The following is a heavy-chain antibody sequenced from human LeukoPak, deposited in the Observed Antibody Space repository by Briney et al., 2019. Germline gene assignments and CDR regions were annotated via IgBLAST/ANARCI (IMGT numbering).Heavy chain of an antibody. J-gene: IGHJ4*02. CDR3: ARHPDGSLSLDY. CDR2: ISSSGSHT. D-gene: IGHD1-26*01. Sequence: PGGSLRLSCVASGFSFSDYYMSWIRQDPGKGLEWVSYISSSGSHTNYADSVTGRFTISRNNAKKSLHLQMNSLRAEDTAVYYCARHPDGSLSLDYWGQGTLVTVSS. CDR1: GFSFSDYY. V-gene: IGHV3-11*03.